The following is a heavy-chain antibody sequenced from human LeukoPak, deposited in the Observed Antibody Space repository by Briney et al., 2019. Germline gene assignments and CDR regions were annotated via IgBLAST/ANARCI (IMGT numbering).Heavy chain of an antibody. Sequence: PSETLSLTCTVSGGSINNYYWGWIRQPPGKRLEWLGYIYSRGSTNYNPSLRSGVTISVDTSKNQFSLKLSSVTAADTAVYSWARERVWRYCGGHSCGRFDPWGQGTLVTVSS. D-gene: IGHD2-21*02. V-gene: IGHV4-4*08. J-gene: IGHJ5*02. CDR2: IYSRGST. CDR3: ARERVWRYCGGHSCGRFDP. CDR1: GGSINNYY.